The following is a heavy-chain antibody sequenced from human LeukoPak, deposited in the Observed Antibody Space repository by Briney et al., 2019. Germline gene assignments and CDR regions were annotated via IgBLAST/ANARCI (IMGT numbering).Heavy chain of an antibody. CDR2: IYYSGST. D-gene: IGHD1-7*01. CDR1: GGSISSSSYY. Sequence: SETLSLTXTVSGGSISSSSYYWGWIRQPPGKGLEWIGSIYYSGSTYYNPSLKSRVTISVDTSKNQFSLKLSSVTAADTAVYYCARQGLSITGTTHFDYWGQGTLVTVSS. J-gene: IGHJ4*02. V-gene: IGHV4-39*01. CDR3: ARQGLSITGTTHFDY.